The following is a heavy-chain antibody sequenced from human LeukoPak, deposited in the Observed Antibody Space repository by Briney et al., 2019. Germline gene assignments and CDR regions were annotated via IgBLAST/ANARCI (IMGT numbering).Heavy chain of an antibody. Sequence: GASVKVSCKASGYTFTSYGISWVRQAPGQGLEWMGWISAYNGNTNYAQKLQGRVTMTADTSTSTAYMELRSLRSDDTAVYYCARDLEVSSGWYGDFDYWGQGTLVTVSS. V-gene: IGHV1-18*01. D-gene: IGHD6-19*01. CDR1: GYTFTSYG. J-gene: IGHJ4*02. CDR2: ISAYNGNT. CDR3: ARDLEVSSGWYGDFDY.